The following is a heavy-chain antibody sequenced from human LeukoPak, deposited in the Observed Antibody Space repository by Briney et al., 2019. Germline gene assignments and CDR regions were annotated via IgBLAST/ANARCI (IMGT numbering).Heavy chain of an antibody. Sequence: GASVTVSCTASGYTFTTYYIHWVRQAPGQGLEWMGIINPSGGNTNYAQKFLDRVTMTRDTSTSTLYMELSGLRSEDTAVYYCARDLEDCSSTRCYEGGPVYWGQGTLVTVSS. CDR3: ARDLEDCSSTRCYEGGPVY. CDR1: GYTFTTYY. D-gene: IGHD2-2*01. CDR2: INPSGGNT. J-gene: IGHJ4*02. V-gene: IGHV1-46*01.